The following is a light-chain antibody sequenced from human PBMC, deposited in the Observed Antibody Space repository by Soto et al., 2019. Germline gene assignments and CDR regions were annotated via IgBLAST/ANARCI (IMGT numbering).Light chain of an antibody. CDR2: AAS. V-gene: IGKV1-27*01. J-gene: IGKJ5*01. CDR3: QNYDSAPIT. CDR1: QGISNY. Sequence: DMQMTKAPSSLSAAVGNRVSITCRASQGISNYLAWYQQKPGKAPKVLIYAASTLQPGVPSRFSGSGSGTDFTLTINSLQPDDIATYYCQNYDSAPITFGQGTRLEIK.